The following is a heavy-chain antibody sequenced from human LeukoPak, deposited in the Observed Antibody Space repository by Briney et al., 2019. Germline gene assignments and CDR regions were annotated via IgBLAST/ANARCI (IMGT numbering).Heavy chain of an antibody. CDR2: INTNTGNP. CDR3: ARISYGDYEGAFDI. V-gene: IGHV7-4-1*02. J-gene: IGHJ3*02. CDR1: GYTFTSYA. Sequence: GPVKVSCKASGYTFTSYAMNWVRQAPGQGLEWMGWINTNTGNPTYAQGFTGRFVFSLDTSVSTAYLQISSLKAEDTAVYYCARISYGDYEGAFDIWGQGTMVTVSS. D-gene: IGHD4-17*01.